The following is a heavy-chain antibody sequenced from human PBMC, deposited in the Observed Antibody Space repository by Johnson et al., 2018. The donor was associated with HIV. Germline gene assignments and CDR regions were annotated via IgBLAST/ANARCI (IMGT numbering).Heavy chain of an antibody. D-gene: IGHD3-16*01. Sequence: FIFSNYDMHWVRQPTGKGLEWVSGIGTAGDTYYAVSVKGRFTISRGNAKNSLHLQMNSLRAGDTAVYYCARGQQDMGAGAFDIWGQGTMVTVSS. CDR3: ARGQQDMGAGAFDI. V-gene: IGHV3-13*01. CDR2: IGTAGDT. J-gene: IGHJ3*02. CDR1: FIFSNYD.